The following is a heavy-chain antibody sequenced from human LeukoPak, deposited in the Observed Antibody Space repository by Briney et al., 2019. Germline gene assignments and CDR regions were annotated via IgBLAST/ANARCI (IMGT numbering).Heavy chain of an antibody. D-gene: IGHD1-1*01. J-gene: IGHJ4*02. CDR3: ARGTTGFPGNCFDY. CDR2: IYSGGST. Sequence: GGSLRLSCAASGFTVSSNYMSWVRQAPGRGLEWVSVIYSGGSTYYADSVKGRFTISRDNSKNTLYLQVNSLRAEDTAVYYCARGTTGFPGNCFDYWGQGTLVTVSS. CDR1: GFTVSSNY. V-gene: IGHV3-66*01.